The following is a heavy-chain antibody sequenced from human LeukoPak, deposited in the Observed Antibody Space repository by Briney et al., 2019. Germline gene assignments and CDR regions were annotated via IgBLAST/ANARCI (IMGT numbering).Heavy chain of an antibody. Sequence: ASVTVSCKASGYTFTDYAMHWVRQAPGQRLEWMGWVNAGNGKTKYSEKFQGRVTITRDTTASTVYMEVSSLRFEDTAVYYCAKGIWVSGRYYFDYWGQGTLVTVSS. CDR3: AKGIWVSGRYYFDY. J-gene: IGHJ4*02. CDR2: VNAGNGKT. CDR1: GYTFTDYA. D-gene: IGHD3-10*01. V-gene: IGHV1-3*01.